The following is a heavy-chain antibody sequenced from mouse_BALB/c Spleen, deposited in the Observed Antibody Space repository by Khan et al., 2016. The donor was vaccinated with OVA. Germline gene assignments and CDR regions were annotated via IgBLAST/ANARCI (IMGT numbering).Heavy chain of an antibody. CDR1: GYSITSDYA. Sequence: EVQLQESGPGPVNPSQSLSLTCTVTGYSITSDYAWNWIRQFPGNKLEWMGYISYSGRTNYNPSLKSRISITRDTSKNQVFLQLNSVTTEDTATYACEKSATITTVVATDINYWGQGTTLTVSS. V-gene: IGHV3-2*02. CDR3: EKSATITTVVATDINY. D-gene: IGHD1-1*01. J-gene: IGHJ2*01. CDR2: ISYSGRT.